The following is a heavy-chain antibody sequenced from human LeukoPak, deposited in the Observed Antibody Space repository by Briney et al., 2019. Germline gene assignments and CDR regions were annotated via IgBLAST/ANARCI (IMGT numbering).Heavy chain of an antibody. CDR1: GFTFSSYA. J-gene: IGHJ4*02. CDR2: ISGSGGST. Sequence: PGGSLRLSCAASGFTFSSYAMSWVRQAPGKGLEWVSAISGSGGSTYYADSVKGRFTISRDNSKNTLYLQMNSLRAEDTAVYYCAKDRGRHYHDSSGYRVPFDYWGQGTLVTVSS. D-gene: IGHD3-22*01. CDR3: AKDRGRHYHDSSGYRVPFDY. V-gene: IGHV3-23*01.